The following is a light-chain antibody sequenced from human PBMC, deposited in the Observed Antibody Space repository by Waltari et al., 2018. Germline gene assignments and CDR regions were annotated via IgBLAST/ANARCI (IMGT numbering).Light chain of an antibody. Sequence: SSELTQDPAVSVALGQTVRITCQGDILRYYYATWYQQRPGRAPVVIIYDKNDRPAGIPDRFSGSISGNTASLTITGAQAEDEADYHYSSRASSDDHHYVFGPGTKVTVL. CDR2: DKN. J-gene: IGLJ1*01. CDR3: SSRASSDDHHYV. V-gene: IGLV3-19*01. CDR1: ILRYYY.